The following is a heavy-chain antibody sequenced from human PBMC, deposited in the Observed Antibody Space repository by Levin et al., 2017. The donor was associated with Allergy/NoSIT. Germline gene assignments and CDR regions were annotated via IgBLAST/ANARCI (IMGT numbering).Heavy chain of an antibody. Sequence: PSETLSLTCTVSGGSISTSTYYWGWIRQPPGKGLEWIASFSYTGSTYYNPSLKSRVTISIDTSKNHFSLRLSSVTAADTALYYCARLPIVASNFDYWGQGTLVTVSS. J-gene: IGHJ4*02. CDR1: GGSISTSTYY. V-gene: IGHV4-39*07. CDR3: ARLPIVASNFDY. D-gene: IGHD2/OR15-2a*01. CDR2: FSYTGST.